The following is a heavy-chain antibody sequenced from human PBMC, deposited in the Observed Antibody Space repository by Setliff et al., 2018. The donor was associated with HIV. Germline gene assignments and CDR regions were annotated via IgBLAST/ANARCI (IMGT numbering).Heavy chain of an antibody. V-gene: IGHV5-51*01. CDR1: GYTFTSNW. CDR2: IDPRDSET. J-gene: IGHJ3*02. Sequence: GESLKISCKASGYTFTSNWIGWVRQVPGKGLEWMGIIDPRDSETRYSPSFQGQVTISADKSISTAYLQWSSLKASDTAMYYCARLMGAGYAFDIWGQGTMVTVSS. D-gene: IGHD3-10*01. CDR3: ARLMGAGYAFDI.